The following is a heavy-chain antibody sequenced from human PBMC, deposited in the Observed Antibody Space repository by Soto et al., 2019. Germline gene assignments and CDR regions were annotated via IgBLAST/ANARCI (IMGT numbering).Heavy chain of an antibody. CDR1: SVSITNYY. Sequence: SETLSLTCTVSSVSITNYYWSWIRQPPGKGLEWVAYIYDSITNYKPSLKSRVTISMDTSKKHFSLKLSSVTAADTAVYYCARVSPADCSTGSCYATIWFDPWGLGTMVTVSS. CDR3: ARVSPADCSTGSCYATIWFDP. J-gene: IGHJ5*02. D-gene: IGHD2-15*01. V-gene: IGHV4-59*01. CDR2: IYDSIT.